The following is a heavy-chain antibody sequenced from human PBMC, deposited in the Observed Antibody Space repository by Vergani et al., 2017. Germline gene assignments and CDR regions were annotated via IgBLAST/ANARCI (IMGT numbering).Heavy chain of an antibody. CDR3: ARLRGTTVTTPNFDY. V-gene: IGHV5-51*01. CDR1: GYSFTSYW. Sequence: EVQLVQSGAEVKKPGESLKTSCKGSGYSFTSYWIGWVRQMPGKGLEWMGIIYPGDSDTRYSPSFQGQVTISADKSISTAYLQWSSLKASDTAMYYCARLRGTTVTTPNFDYWGQGTLVTVSS. CDR2: IYPGDSDT. D-gene: IGHD4-11*01. J-gene: IGHJ4*02.